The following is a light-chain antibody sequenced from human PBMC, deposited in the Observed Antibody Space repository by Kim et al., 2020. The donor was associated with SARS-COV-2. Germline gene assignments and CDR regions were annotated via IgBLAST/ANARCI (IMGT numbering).Light chain of an antibody. V-gene: IGLV2-11*01. CDR1: SSDVGGHNY. CDR3: CSYAGSYTWV. J-gene: IGLJ3*02. CDR2: DVS. Sequence: GQSVTISGTGTSSDVGGHNYVSWYQQHPGKAPKLMIYDVSKRPSWVPDRFSGAKSGNTASLTISGLQAEDEADYYCCSYAGSYTWVFGGGTQLTVL.